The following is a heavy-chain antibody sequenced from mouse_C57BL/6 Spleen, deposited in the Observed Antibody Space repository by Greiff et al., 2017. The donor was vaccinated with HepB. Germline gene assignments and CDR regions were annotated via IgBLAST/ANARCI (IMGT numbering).Heavy chain of an antibody. CDR3: ARDYGSRRFAY. V-gene: IGHV1-50*01. Sequence: VQLQQPGAELVKPGASVKLSCKASGYNFTSYWMQWVKQRPGQGLEWIGEIDPSDSYTNYNQKFKGKATLTVDTSSSTAYMQLSSLTSEDSAVYYCARDYGSRRFAYWGQGTLVTVSA. CDR2: IDPSDSYT. CDR1: GYNFTSYW. J-gene: IGHJ3*01. D-gene: IGHD1-1*01.